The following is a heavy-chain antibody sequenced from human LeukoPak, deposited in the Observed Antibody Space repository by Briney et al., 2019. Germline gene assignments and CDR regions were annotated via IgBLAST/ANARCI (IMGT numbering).Heavy chain of an antibody. J-gene: IGHJ4*02. Sequence: GGSLRLSCAASGFTFTSYGMNWVRQAPGKGLEWVSYISSSSSYIYYADSVKGRFTISRDNARKSLYLQMNSLRAEDTAIYYCAKIPQVAPVSVPNFDHWGQGTLVTVSS. CDR1: GFTFTSYG. CDR3: AKIPQVAPVSVPNFDH. CDR2: ISSSSSYI. V-gene: IGHV3-21*04. D-gene: IGHD2-21*01.